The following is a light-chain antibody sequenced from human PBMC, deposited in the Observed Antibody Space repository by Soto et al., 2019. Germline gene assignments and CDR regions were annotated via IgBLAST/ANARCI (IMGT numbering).Light chain of an antibody. CDR2: DAS. CDR3: QQDNVYPST. J-gene: IGKJ4*01. V-gene: IGKV1-9*01. CDR1: QGISSY. Sequence: IQLTQSPSSLSASVGGRVTITCRASQGISSYLGWYQQKPGKAPNLLIYDASTLHSGVPSRFSGGGSGTDFTLTISSLQTEDFATYYCQQDNVYPSTFGGGTKVDIK.